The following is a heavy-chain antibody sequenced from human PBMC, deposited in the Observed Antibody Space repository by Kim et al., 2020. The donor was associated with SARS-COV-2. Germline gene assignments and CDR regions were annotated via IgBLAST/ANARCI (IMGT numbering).Heavy chain of an antibody. CDR2: GGTT. CDR3: SRGLYDY. Sequence: GGTTEYAASVKCKFTISRDDSRSVAYLQMNSLQTEDTAVYYCSRGLYDYWGQGTLVTVSS. V-gene: IGHV3-49*02. J-gene: IGHJ4*02. D-gene: IGHD3-16*01.